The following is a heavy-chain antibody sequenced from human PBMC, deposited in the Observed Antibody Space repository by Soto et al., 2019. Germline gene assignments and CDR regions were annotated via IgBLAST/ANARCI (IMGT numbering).Heavy chain of an antibody. CDR2: IGVYNGKT. Sequence: QEQLVQSGGEVKKPGASVRVSCKASGYTFTKYGITWVRQAPGQGLEWMGWIGVYNGKTNYARKLQGRVIMTADPSASTAYMELRSRRSDDTAVYYCSRARYCTSPSCYNHYYYGMDIWGQGTTVSVSS. CDR3: SRARYCTSPSCYNHYYYGMDI. J-gene: IGHJ6*02. D-gene: IGHD2-2*02. V-gene: IGHV1-18*04. CDR1: GYTFTKYG.